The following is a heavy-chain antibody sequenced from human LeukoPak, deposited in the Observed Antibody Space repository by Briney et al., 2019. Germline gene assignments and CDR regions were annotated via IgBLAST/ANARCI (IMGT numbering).Heavy chain of an antibody. CDR3: ARERREYYYDSSGYFYY. CDR1: GGSFSGYY. CDR2: INHSGST. J-gene: IGHJ4*02. Sequence: SETLSLTCAVYGGSFSGYYWSWIRQPPGKGLEWIGEINHSGSTNYNPSLKSRVTISVDTSKNQFSLKLSSVTAADTAVYYCARERREYYYDSSGYFYYWGQGTLVTVSS. V-gene: IGHV4-34*01. D-gene: IGHD3-22*01.